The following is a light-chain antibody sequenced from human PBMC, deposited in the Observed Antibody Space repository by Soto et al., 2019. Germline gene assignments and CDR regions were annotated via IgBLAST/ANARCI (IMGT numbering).Light chain of an antibody. Sequence: QSVLTQPASVSGSPGQSITISCTGSSNDFGGYSYVSWYQQHPGKAPRLIIYDVSNRPSGVSNRFSGSKSGNTASLTISGLQAEDEADYYCNSYTSTSAPYVFGTGTKVTVL. J-gene: IGLJ1*01. V-gene: IGLV2-14*01. CDR1: SNDFGGYSY. CDR3: NSYTSTSAPYV. CDR2: DVS.